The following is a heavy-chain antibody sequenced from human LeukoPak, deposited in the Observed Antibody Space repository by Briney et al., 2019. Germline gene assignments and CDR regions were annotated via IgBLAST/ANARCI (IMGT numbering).Heavy chain of an antibody. CDR2: ISGSGGST. V-gene: IGHV3-23*01. Sequence: TGGSLRLSCAASGFTFSSYAMSWVRQAPGKGLEWVSAISGSGGSTYYADSVKGRFTISRDNSKNTLYLQMNSLRAEDTAVYYCAVGGGPYSKFDYWGQGTLVTVSS. D-gene: IGHD3-16*01. CDR1: GFTFSSYA. J-gene: IGHJ4*02. CDR3: AVGGGPYSKFDY.